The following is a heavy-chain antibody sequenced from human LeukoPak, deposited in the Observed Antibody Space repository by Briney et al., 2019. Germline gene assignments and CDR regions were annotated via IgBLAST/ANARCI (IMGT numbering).Heavy chain of an antibody. CDR2: ISGSGDNT. CDR1: GFTFSTYG. V-gene: IGHV3-23*01. Sequence: PGGSLRLSCEASGFTFSTYGMHWVRQAPGKGLEWVSAISGSGDNTYSADSVKGRFTISRDNSRNTLYLQMNSLRAEDTAVYYCAKGKDFHFYYYMDVWGKGTTVTVSS. CDR3: AKGKDFHFYYYMDV. J-gene: IGHJ6*03. D-gene: IGHD3-3*01.